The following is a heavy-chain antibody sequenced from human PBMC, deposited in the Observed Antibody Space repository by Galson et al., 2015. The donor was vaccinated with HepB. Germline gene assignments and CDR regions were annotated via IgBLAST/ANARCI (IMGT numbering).Heavy chain of an antibody. CDR1: GYSFTSYW. CDR2: IYPGDSDT. CDR3: ARRGYCTDGVSTDYWYFDL. D-gene: IGHD2-8*01. Sequence: QSGAEVKKPGESLKISCKGSGYSFTSYWIGWVRQMPGKGLEWMGIIYPGDSDTRYSPSFQGQVTISADKSISTAYLQWSSLKASDTAMYYCARRGYCTDGVSTDYWYFDLWGRGTLVTVSS. V-gene: IGHV5-51*01. J-gene: IGHJ2*01.